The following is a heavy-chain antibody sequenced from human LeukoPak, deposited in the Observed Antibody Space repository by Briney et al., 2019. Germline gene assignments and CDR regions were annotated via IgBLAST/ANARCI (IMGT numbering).Heavy chain of an antibody. CDR2: IYYSGST. Sequence: KPSETLSLTCTVSGGSISSYYWSWIRQPPGKGLEWIGYIYYSGSTNYNPSLKSRVTISVDTSKNLFSLKLSSVTAADTAVYYCASTLYYYDSSGPHGAFDIWGQGTMVTVSS. CDR1: GGSISSYY. V-gene: IGHV4-59*01. D-gene: IGHD3-22*01. J-gene: IGHJ3*02. CDR3: ASTLYYYDSSGPHGAFDI.